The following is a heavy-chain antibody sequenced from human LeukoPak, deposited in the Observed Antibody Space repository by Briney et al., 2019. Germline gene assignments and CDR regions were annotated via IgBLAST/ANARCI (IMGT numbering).Heavy chain of an antibody. CDR1: GFTFSSYE. CDR2: ISISGSTI. Sequence: GGSLRLSCAAAGFTFSSYEMNWVRLAPGKGLEWVSYISISGSTIYYADSVKGRFTISRDNDKNSMYLQMTGLRAEDTAVYYCARTTLPEYYYYYYGMDVWGQGTTVTVSS. J-gene: IGHJ6*02. CDR3: ARTTLPEYYYYYYGMDV. V-gene: IGHV3-48*03. D-gene: IGHD1-14*01.